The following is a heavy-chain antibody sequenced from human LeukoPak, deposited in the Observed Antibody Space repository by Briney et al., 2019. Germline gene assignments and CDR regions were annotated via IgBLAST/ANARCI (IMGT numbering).Heavy chain of an antibody. V-gene: IGHV4-4*07. CDR3: ARTVAVAGTGAFDI. CDR2: IYTSGST. J-gene: IGHJ3*02. CDR1: GGSISSYY. D-gene: IGHD6-19*01. Sequence: SETLSLTCTVSGGSISSYYWSWIRQPPGKGLEWIGRIYTSGSTNYNPSLKSRVTMSVDTSKNQFSLKLSSVTAADTAVYYCARTVAVAGTGAFDIWGQGTMVTVSS.